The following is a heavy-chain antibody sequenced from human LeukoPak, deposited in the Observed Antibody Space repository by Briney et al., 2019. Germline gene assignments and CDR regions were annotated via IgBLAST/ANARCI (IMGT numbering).Heavy chain of an antibody. CDR2: ISSSSSYI. CDR3: AKDPSRWFDP. J-gene: IGHJ5*02. CDR1: GFTFSSYS. Sequence: GGSLRLSCAASGFTFSSYSMNWVRQAPGKGLEWVSSISSSSSYIYYADSVKGRFTISRDNSKNTLYLQMNSLRAEDTAVYYCAKDPSRWFDPWGQGTLVTVSS. V-gene: IGHV3-21*01.